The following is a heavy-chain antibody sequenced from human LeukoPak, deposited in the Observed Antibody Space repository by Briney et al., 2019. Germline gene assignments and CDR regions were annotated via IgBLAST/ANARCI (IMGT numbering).Heavy chain of an antibody. CDR2: IYTSGST. Sequence: PSETLSLTCTVSGGSISSGSYYWSWIRQPAGKGLEWIGRIYTSGSTNYNPSLKSRVTISVDTSKNQFSLKLSSVTAADTAVYYCARGLRPRYYYYMDVWGKGTTVTVSS. V-gene: IGHV4-61*02. D-gene: IGHD3-16*01. CDR1: GGSISSGSYY. CDR3: ARGLRPRYYYYMDV. J-gene: IGHJ6*03.